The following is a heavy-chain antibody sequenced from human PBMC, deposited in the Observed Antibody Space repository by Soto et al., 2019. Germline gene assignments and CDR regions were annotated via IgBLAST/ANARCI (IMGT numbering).Heavy chain of an antibody. CDR3: ARDGRSGYYYLDY. J-gene: IGHJ4*02. CDR1: GSTFPSYG. CDR2: ISAYNGNT. D-gene: IGHD3-22*01. Sequence: QVQLVKLGAEGKNPGASVKVSCKASGSTFPSYGITWVRQAPGQGLEWMGWISAYNGNTNYAQKLQGRVTMTTDTSTSTAYMELRSLRSDDTAVYYCARDGRSGYYYLDYWGQGTLVTVSS. V-gene: IGHV1-18*01.